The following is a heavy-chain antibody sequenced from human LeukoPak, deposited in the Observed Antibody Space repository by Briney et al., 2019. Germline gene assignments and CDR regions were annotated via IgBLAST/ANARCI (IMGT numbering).Heavy chain of an antibody. J-gene: IGHJ4*02. CDR1: GGSISSYY. CDR3: ARRDWRYYFDY. V-gene: IGHV4-39*01. CDR2: IYYSGST. D-gene: IGHD2-8*02. Sequence: SETLSLTCTVSGGSISSYYWGWIRQPPGKGLEWIGSIYYSGSTYYNPSLKSRVTISVDTSKNQFSLKLSSVTAADTAVYYCARRDWRYYFDYWGQGTLVTVSS.